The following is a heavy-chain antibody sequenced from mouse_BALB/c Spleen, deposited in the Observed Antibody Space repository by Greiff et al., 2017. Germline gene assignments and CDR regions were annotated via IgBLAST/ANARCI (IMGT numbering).Heavy chain of an antibody. CDR3: ARFGYPWFAY. CDR1: GFTFSSFG. CDR2: ISSGSSTI. V-gene: IGHV5-17*02. J-gene: IGHJ3*01. D-gene: IGHD2-2*01. Sequence: EVHLVESGGGLVQPGGSRKLSCAASGFTFSSFGMHWVRQAPEKGLEWVAYISSGSSTIYYADTVKGRFTISRDNPKNTLFLQMTSLRSEDTAMYYCARFGYPWFAYWGQGTLVTVSA.